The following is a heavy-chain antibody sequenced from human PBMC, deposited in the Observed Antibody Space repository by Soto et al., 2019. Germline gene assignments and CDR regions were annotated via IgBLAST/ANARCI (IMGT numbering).Heavy chain of an antibody. D-gene: IGHD6-19*01. J-gene: IGHJ4*02. Sequence: QVQLVQSGAEVKKPGSSVKVSCKASGGTFSSYTISWVRQAPGQGLEWMGRIIPILGIANYAQKFQGRVTITADKSTSTAYMELSSLRSEDTAVYYCARGGSSGWYRREDFDYWGQGTLVTVSS. CDR3: ARGGSSGWYRREDFDY. CDR2: IIPILGIA. CDR1: GGTFSSYT. V-gene: IGHV1-69*02.